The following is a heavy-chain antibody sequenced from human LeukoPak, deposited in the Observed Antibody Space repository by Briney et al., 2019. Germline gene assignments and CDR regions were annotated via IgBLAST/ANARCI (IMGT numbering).Heavy chain of an antibody. J-gene: IGHJ4*02. CDR1: GGTFSSFA. D-gene: IGHD6-19*01. CDR2: ISAYNGNT. V-gene: IGHV1-18*01. Sequence: ASVKVSCKASGGTFSSFAISWVRQAPGQGLEWMGWISAYNGNTNYAQKLQGRVTMTTDTSTSTAYMELRSLRSDDTAVYYCARDGQWLPEDYWGQGTLVTVSS. CDR3: ARDGQWLPEDY.